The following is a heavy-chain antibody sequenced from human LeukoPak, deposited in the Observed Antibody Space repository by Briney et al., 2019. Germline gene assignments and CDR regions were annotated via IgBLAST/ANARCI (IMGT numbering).Heavy chain of an antibody. D-gene: IGHD4-17*01. V-gene: IGHV3-23*01. Sequence: GGSLRLSCAASGFTFSSYAMSWFRQAPGKGLEWVSAISGRGGSTYYADSVKGRFTISRDNSKNTLYLQMNSLRAEDTAVYYCAKPTGVNTVTAPFEYWGQGTLGTVSS. CDR2: ISGRGGST. CDR1: GFTFSSYA. CDR3: AKPTGVNTVTAPFEY. J-gene: IGHJ4*02.